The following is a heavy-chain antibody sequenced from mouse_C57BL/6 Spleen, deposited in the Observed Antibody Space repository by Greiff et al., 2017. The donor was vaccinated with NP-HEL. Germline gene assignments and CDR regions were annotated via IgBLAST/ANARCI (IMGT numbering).Heavy chain of an antibody. V-gene: IGHV1-64*01. CDR1: GYTFTSYW. J-gene: IGHJ1*03. Sequence: QVQLQQPGAELVKPGASVKLSCKASGYTFTSYWMHWVKQRPGQGLEWIGMIHPNSGSTNYNEKFKSKATLTVDKSSSTAYMQLSSLTSEDSAVYYCARSVYYYGSFDVWGTGTTVTVSS. D-gene: IGHD1-1*01. CDR2: IHPNSGST. CDR3: ARSVYYYGSFDV.